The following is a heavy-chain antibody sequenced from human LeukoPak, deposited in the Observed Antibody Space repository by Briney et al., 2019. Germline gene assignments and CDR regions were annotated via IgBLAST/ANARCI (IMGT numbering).Heavy chain of an antibody. V-gene: IGHV3-21*01. CDR1: GFTFSSYS. CDR3: AGQEGRWPGYFDY. D-gene: IGHD6-13*01. CDR2: ISSDSNYI. Sequence: PGGSLRLSCAASGFTFSSYSINWVRQAPGKGLEWVSSISSDSNYIYYADSVKGRFTISRDNAKNSLFLQMNSLRAEDTAVYYCAGQEGRWPGYFDYWGQGTLVTVSS. J-gene: IGHJ4*02.